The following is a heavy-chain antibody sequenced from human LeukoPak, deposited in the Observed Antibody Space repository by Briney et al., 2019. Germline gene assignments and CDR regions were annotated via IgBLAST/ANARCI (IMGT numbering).Heavy chain of an antibody. CDR1: GGSFSGYY. CDR3: ARDQGIDYGYSYGSPRQVSVWFDP. J-gene: IGHJ5*02. D-gene: IGHD4-17*01. CDR2: INHSGST. Sequence: PSETLSLTCAVYGGSFSGYYWSWIRQPPGKGLEWIGEINHSGSTNYNPSLKSRVTISVDTSKNQFSLKLSSVTAADTAVYYCARDQGIDYGYSYGSPRQVSVWFDPWGQGTLVTVSS. V-gene: IGHV4-34*01.